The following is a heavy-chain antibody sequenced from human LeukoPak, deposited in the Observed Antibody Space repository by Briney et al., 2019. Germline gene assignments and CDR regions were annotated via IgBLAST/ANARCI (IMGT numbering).Heavy chain of an antibody. Sequence: SVKVSCKASGGTFSSYAISWVRQAPGQGLEWMGRIIPILGIANYSQKFQGRVTITADKSTSTAYMELSSPRSEDTAVYYCARDTNSPGEYYYYYGMDVWGQGTTVTVSS. V-gene: IGHV1-69*04. CDR2: IIPILGIA. J-gene: IGHJ6*02. CDR1: GGTFSSYA. CDR3: ARDTNSPGEYYYYYGMDV. D-gene: IGHD3-10*01.